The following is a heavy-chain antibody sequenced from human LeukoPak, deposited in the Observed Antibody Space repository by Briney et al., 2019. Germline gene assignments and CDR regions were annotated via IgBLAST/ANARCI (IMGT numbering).Heavy chain of an antibody. Sequence: GGSLRLSCAASGVTFSSYWMHWVRQAPGKGLVWVSRIKSDGSDTTYADSVKGRFTISRDNAKNMLYLQMNSLRAEDTAVYYCVNYGWGRPAWGQGTLVTVSS. D-gene: IGHD3-10*01. CDR2: IKSDGSDT. V-gene: IGHV3-74*03. CDR1: GVTFSSYW. J-gene: IGHJ4*02. CDR3: VNYGWGRPA.